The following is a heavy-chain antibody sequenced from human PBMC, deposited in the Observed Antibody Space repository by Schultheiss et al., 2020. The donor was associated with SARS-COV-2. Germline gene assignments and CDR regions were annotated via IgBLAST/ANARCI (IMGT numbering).Heavy chain of an antibody. CDR1: GFTFSDYY. D-gene: IGHD3-10*01. CDR3: ARDNTYYGPMDV. Sequence: GGPLRLSCAASGFTFSDYYMTWIRQAPGKGLEWISTISGSGTLIYYPDYLKGRFTISSDNAKISLYLQMNSLRAEDTAIYYCARDNTYYGPMDVWGQGTTVTVSS. CDR2: ISGSGTLI. V-gene: IGHV3-11*01. J-gene: IGHJ6*02.